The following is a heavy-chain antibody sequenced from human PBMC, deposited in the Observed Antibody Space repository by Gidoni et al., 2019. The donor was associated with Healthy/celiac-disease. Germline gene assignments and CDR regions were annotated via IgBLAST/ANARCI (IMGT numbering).Heavy chain of an antibody. CDR2: IYYSGST. V-gene: IGHV4-59*01. J-gene: IGHJ6*03. Sequence: QVQLQESGPGLVKPSETLSLTCTVSGGSISSYYWSWKPQPPGKGLEWIGYIYYSGSTNYNPSLKSRVTISVDTSKNQFSLKLSSVTAADTAVYYCARETYERVEYSSSSRNYYYYYMDVWGKGTTVTVSS. CDR3: ARETYERVEYSSSSRNYYYYYMDV. CDR1: GGSISSYY. D-gene: IGHD6-6*01.